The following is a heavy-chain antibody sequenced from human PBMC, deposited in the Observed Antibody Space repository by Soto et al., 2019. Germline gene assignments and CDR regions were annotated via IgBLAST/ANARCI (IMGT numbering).Heavy chain of an antibody. V-gene: IGHV1-46*01. CDR2: INPSGGGR. CDR3: ARDKCSGGSCYSSP. J-gene: IGHJ5*02. Sequence: QVQLVQSGAEVRKPGASVKISCKASGYTFTSFQIHWVRQAPEQVPGWMGIINPSGGGRTYAQNFQGRVTMTRDTSTSTVYMELSSLRSEDTAMYYCARDKCSGGSCYSSPWGQGTLVTVSS. CDR1: GYTFTSFQ. D-gene: IGHD2-15*01.